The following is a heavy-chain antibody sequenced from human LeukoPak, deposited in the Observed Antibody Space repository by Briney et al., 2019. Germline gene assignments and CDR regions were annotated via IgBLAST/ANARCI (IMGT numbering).Heavy chain of an antibody. CDR2: ISWNSGSI. CDR1: GFPFYYYA. D-gene: IGHD3-10*01. J-gene: IGHJ4*02. CDR3: AKVLYGSGPFDY. Sequence: GRSLRLSFAASGFPFYYYAMHWVRPAPGKGLEWVSGISWNSGSIGYADSVKGRFTISRDNAKNSLYLQMNSLRAEDTALYYCAKVLYGSGPFDYWGQGTLVTVSS. V-gene: IGHV3-9*01.